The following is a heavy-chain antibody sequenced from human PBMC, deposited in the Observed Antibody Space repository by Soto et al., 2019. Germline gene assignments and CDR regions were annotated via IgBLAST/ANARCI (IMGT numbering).Heavy chain of an antibody. V-gene: IGHV1-46*03. CDR1: GYTFTSYY. D-gene: IGHD3-10*01. CDR2: INPSGGST. Sequence: ASVKVSCKASGYTFTSYYMHWVRQAPGQGPKWMGIINPSGGSTSYAQKFQGRVTMTRDTSTSTVYMELSSLRSEDTAVYYCARGGYYYGSGSPEDDAFDIWGQGTMVTVSS. J-gene: IGHJ3*02. CDR3: ARGGYYYGSGSPEDDAFDI.